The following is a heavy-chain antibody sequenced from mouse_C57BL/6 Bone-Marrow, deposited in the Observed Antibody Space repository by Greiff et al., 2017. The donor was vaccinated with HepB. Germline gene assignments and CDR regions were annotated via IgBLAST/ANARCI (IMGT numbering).Heavy chain of an antibody. V-gene: IGHV6-3*01. CDR1: GFTFSNYW. J-gene: IGHJ3*01. CDR2: IRLKSDNYAT. CDR3: TEGRPSSWFAY. Sequence: EVQRVESGGGLVQPGGSMKLSCVASGFTFSNYWMNWVRQSPEKGLEWVAQIRLKSDNYATHYAESVKGRFTISRDDSKSSVYLQMNNLRAEDTGIYYCTEGRPSSWFAYWGQGTLVTVSA.